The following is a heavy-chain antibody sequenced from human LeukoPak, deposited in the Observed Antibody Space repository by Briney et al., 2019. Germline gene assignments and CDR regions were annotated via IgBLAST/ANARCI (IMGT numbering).Heavy chain of an antibody. V-gene: IGHV4-39*07. CDR2: IYYSGST. D-gene: IGHD2-2*01. J-gene: IGHJ4*02. CDR1: GGSISSSSYY. CDR3: ARDRSRYCSSTSCYGVDY. Sequence: SETLSLTCTVSGGSISSSSYYWGWIRQPPGKGLEWIGSIYYSGSTYYNPSLKSRVTISVDTSKNQFSLKLSSVTAADTAVYYCARDRSRYCSSTSCYGVDYWGQGTLVTVSS.